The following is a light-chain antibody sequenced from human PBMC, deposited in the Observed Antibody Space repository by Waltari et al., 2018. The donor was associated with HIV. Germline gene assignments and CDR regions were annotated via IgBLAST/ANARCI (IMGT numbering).Light chain of an antibody. V-gene: IGLV2-11*01. CDR1: NSDVGAYNY. CDR2: DVH. CDR3: CSFTQSHTAV. J-gene: IGLJ2*01. Sequence: QSALTQPRSVSGSPGQSVTISCTGTNSDVGAYNYVGWYQQYPGKAPKLLIYDVHKRPSGVPDRFSGSKSGNTASLTISGLQAEDEADYHCCSFTQSHTAVFGGGTKLTVL.